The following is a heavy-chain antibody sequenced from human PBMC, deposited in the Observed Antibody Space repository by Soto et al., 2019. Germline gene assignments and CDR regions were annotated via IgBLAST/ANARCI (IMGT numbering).Heavy chain of an antibody. CDR1: GFTFSNYG. CDR2: LPEIGTNT. CDR3: AKKSGVGATWYFDY. D-gene: IGHD1-26*01. V-gene: IGHV3-23*01. Sequence: EVQLLEAGGGLVQPGGSLRLSCAASGFTFSNYGMSWVRQAPGKGLERVSALPEIGTNTYYADSVKGRFTISRDNSKNTLFLQINNLRAGDKAVYYCAKKSGVGATWYFDYWGQGTLVTVSS. J-gene: IGHJ4*02.